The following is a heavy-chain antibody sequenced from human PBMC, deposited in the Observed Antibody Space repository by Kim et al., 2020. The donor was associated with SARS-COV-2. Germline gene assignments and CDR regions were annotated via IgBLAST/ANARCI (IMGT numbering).Heavy chain of an antibody. J-gene: IGHJ4*01. D-gene: IGHD3-9*01. CDR2: IYYTGSI. Sequence: SETLSLTCTVSGGSISSTSSYWGWIRQPPGKGLEWIGSIYYTGSIFYSPSLKSRLSISVDTSQYLFSLNLMSVTAADTAVYYCARQGYHIVTGYGYFDPWGDGPLVTVSS. V-gene: IGHV4-39*02. CDR1: GGSISSTSSY. CDR3: ARQGYHIVTGYGYFDP.